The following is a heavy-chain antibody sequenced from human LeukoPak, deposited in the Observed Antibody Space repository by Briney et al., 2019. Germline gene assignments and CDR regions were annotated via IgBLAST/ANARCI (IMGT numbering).Heavy chain of an antibody. J-gene: IGHJ4*02. D-gene: IGHD2-2*02. V-gene: IGHV3-33*01. CDR1: GFTLSRHG. CDR2: IWYDGSNK. Sequence: LTGRSLRLSCAASGFTLSRHGMHWVRQAPGKGLEWVAVIWYDGSNKYYADAVKGRFTISRDNSKNMLYLQMNSLRAEDTAVYYCARDIVSYYIDYWGEGTLVTVSS. CDR3: ARDIVSYYIDY.